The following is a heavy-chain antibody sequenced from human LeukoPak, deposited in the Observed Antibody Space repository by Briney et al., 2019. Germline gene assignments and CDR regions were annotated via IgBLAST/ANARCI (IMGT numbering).Heavy chain of an antibody. J-gene: IGHJ4*02. CDR1: GGTFSSYA. V-gene: IGHV1-69*01. CDR3: ARDGGRQYYFDY. D-gene: IGHD3-3*01. CDR2: IIPIFGTA. Sequence: ASVKVSCKASGGTFSSYAISWVRQAPGQGLEWMGGIIPIFGTANYAQKFQGRVTITADESTSTAYMELSSLRSEDTVVYYCARDGGRQYYFDYWGQGTLVTVSS.